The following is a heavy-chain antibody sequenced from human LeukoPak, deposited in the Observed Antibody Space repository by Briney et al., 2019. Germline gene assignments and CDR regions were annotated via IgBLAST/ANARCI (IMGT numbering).Heavy chain of an antibody. Sequence: GGSLRLSCAASGFTFSNYNMNWVRQAPGKGLEWVSSIRSSTTYVYYADSVKGRFTISRDNAKNSLYLQMNSLRAEDTAVYYCARVTGYMVEDYFDYWGQGTLVTVSS. CDR2: IRSSTTYV. V-gene: IGHV3-21*01. J-gene: IGHJ4*02. D-gene: IGHD6-13*01. CDR3: ARVTGYMVEDYFDY. CDR1: GFTFSNYN.